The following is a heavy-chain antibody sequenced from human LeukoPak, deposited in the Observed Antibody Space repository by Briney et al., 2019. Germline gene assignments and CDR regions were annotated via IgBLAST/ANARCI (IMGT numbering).Heavy chain of an antibody. CDR1: GGSISSGGYY. CDR2: IYHSGST. D-gene: IGHD6-6*01. CDR3: ARAKGEYSSSSALGGYIDY. V-gene: IGHV4-30-2*01. Sequence: SETLSLTCTVSGGSISSGGYYWSWIRQPPGKGLEWIGHIYHSGSTYYNPSLKSRVTISVDRSKNQFSLKLSSVTAADTAVYYCARAKGEYSSSSALGGYIDYWGQGTLVTVSS. J-gene: IGHJ4*02.